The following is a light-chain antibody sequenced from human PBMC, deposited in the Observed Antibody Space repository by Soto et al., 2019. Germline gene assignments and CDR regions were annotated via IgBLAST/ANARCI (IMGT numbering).Light chain of an antibody. CDR3: QQYRNWPRT. Sequence: EIVMTQSPATLSVSPGERATLSCRASQRVSSNLAWYHQKPGQAPRLLIYGASSRATGIPARFSGSGSGTDFTLTISSLQSDAFAVDYCQQYRNWPRTFGQGTKVDIK. J-gene: IGKJ1*01. CDR2: GAS. CDR1: QRVSSN. V-gene: IGKV3D-15*01.